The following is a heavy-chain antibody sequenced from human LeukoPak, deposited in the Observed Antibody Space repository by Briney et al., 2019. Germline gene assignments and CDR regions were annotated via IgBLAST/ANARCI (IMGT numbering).Heavy chain of an antibody. CDR2: ISSGSTTI. CDR3: ARYDSGWYDY. Sequence: GSLRLSCAASGFTFSSYRMNWVRQAPGKGLEWVSYISSGSTTIYCADSVKGRFTISRDNAKNSLCLQMNSLRDEDTAVYYCARYDSGWYDYWGQGTLVTVSS. CDR1: GFTFSSYR. D-gene: IGHD6-19*01. V-gene: IGHV3-48*02. J-gene: IGHJ4*02.